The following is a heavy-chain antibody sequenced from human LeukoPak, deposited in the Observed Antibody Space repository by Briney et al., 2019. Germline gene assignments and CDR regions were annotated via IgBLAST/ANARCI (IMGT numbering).Heavy chain of an antibody. CDR1: GFTLSSYS. V-gene: IGHV3-21*01. J-gene: IGHJ4*02. Sequence: GGSLRLSCAASGFTLSSYSMNWVRQAPGKGLEWVSSISSSSSYIYYADSVKGRFTISRDNAKNSLYLQMNSLRAEDTAVYYCARGDPNVDTAMVCDYWGQGTLVTVSS. CDR3: ARGDPNVDTAMVCDY. D-gene: IGHD5-18*01. CDR2: ISSSSSYI.